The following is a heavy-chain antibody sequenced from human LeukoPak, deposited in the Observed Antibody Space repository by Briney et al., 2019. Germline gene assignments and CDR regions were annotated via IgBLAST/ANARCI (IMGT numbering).Heavy chain of an antibody. V-gene: IGHV3-30*02. CDR3: AKGLSSYGDYAGY. CDR2: IRYDGSNK. Sequence: PGGSLRLSCAASGFTFSSYGMHWVRQAPGKGLEWVAFIRYDGSNKYYADSVKGRFTISRDNSKNTLYLQMNSLRAEDTAVYYCAKGLSSYGDYAGYWGQGTLVTVSS. J-gene: IGHJ4*02. CDR1: GFTFSSYG. D-gene: IGHD4-17*01.